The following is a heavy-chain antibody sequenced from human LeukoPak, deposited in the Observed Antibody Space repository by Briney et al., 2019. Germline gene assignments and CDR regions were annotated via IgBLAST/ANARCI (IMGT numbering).Heavy chain of an antibody. CDR1: GFTVSSNY. CDR3: ARGQDVFFDY. Sequence: PGGSLRLSCAASGFTVSSNYMSWVRQAPGKGLEWVSVIHSGGRTYYADSVKGRFTISRDNSKNTLYLQMNSLRAEDTAVYYCARGQDVFFDYWGQGTLVTVSS. D-gene: IGHD3-16*01. V-gene: IGHV3-53*01. J-gene: IGHJ4*02. CDR2: IHSGGRT.